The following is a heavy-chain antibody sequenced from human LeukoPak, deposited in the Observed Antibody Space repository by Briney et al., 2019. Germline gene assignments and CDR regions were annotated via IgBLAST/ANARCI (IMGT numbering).Heavy chain of an antibody. D-gene: IGHD3-22*01. V-gene: IGHV3-66*01. CDR1: EFSFSNAW. CDR3: ARDISSGYYDAFDI. CDR2: IYSGGST. J-gene: IGHJ3*02. Sequence: PGGSLRLSCGASEFSFSNAWMSWVRQAPGKGLEWVSIIYSGGSTYYADSVKGRFTISRDNSKNTLYLQMNSLRAEDTAVYYCARDISSGYYDAFDIWGQGTMVTVSS.